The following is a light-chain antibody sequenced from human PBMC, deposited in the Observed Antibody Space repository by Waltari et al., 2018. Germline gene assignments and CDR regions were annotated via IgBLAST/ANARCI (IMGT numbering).Light chain of an antibody. CDR3: QKYDFLPAT. CDR1: QGVGKY. CDR2: HAS. Sequence: EIVLTQSPGTLSLSPGERATLSCRASQGVGKYLAWYQQRPGQAPRLLLYHASIRATGIPDRFSGSGYWPDFSLTISRLEPEDFAVYYCQKYDFLPATFGQGTTVESK. V-gene: IGKV3-20*01. J-gene: IGKJ1*01.